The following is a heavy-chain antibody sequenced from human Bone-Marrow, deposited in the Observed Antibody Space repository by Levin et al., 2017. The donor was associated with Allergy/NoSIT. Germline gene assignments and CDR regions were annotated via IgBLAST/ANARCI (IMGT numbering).Heavy chain of an antibody. D-gene: IGHD6-13*01. CDR1: GYTFTTYY. J-gene: IGHJ5*02. Sequence: AASVKVSCKASGYTFTTYYIHWVRQAPGQGLEWMALINPSGDSTTGYAQKFQDRVTVTRDTSTSTVYLELNSLRSGDTAMYYCASEPIAAAGKGFGPWGQGTLVTVSS. CDR3: ASEPIAAAGKGFGP. V-gene: IGHV1-46*01. CDR2: INPSGDST.